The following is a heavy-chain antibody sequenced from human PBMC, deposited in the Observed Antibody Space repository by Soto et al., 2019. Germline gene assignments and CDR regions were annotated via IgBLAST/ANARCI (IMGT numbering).Heavy chain of an antibody. J-gene: IGHJ5*02. D-gene: IGHD3-10*01. V-gene: IGHV1-18*01. Sequence: ASVKVSCKTSGDTFTNFGLSWVRQAPGQGLEWMGWIATYNSNKNYAQKFQGRLTLTTDTSTSTGYMELKSLEYDDTAVYYCARVLRGVVNWFDPWGQGTLVTVSS. CDR2: IATYNSNK. CDR1: GDTFTNFG. CDR3: ARVLRGVVNWFDP.